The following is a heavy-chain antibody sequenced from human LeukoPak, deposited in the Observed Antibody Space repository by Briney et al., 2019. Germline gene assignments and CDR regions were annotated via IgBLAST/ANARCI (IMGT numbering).Heavy chain of an antibody. CDR2: ISSSSSTI. V-gene: IGHV3-48*01. CDR3: ARVGGSYYVGGAFDI. D-gene: IGHD1-26*01. J-gene: IGHJ3*02. CDR1: GFTFSSYS. Sequence: GGSLRLSCAASGFTFSSYSMNWVRQAPGKGLEWVSYISSSSSTIYYADSVKGRFTISRDNAKNSLYLQMNSLRAEDTAVYYCARVGGSYYVGGAFDIWGQGTMVTVSS.